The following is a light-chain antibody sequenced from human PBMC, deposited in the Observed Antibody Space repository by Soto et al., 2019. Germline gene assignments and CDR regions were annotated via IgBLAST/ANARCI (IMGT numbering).Light chain of an antibody. V-gene: IGKV1-39*01. CDR3: QQGYSTPRFT. CDR2: AAS. J-gene: IGKJ3*01. CDR1: QSISSY. Sequence: DIQMTQPQSSLSASVGDRVTITCRASQSISSYLNWYQQKPGKAPKLLIYAASSLQSGVPSRFTGSGYGIDVSMSISSLQLEDFATYSCQQGYSTPRFTSSPNTKVVIK.